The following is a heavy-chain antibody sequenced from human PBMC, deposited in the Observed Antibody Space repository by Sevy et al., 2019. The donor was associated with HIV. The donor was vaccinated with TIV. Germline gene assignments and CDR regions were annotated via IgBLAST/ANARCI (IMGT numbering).Heavy chain of an antibody. CDR1: GYTFTSYG. V-gene: IGHV1-18*01. D-gene: IGHD2-15*01. Sequence: ASVKVSCKASGYTFTSYGISWVRQAPGQGLEWMGWISAYNGNTNYAQKLQGRVTMTTDTSTSTAYMELRSLRSDDTAVYYCARAHSFDPLVVVAATRLMVRFDPWGQGTLVTVSS. CDR2: ISAYNGNT. CDR3: ARAHSFDPLVVVAATRLMVRFDP. J-gene: IGHJ5*02.